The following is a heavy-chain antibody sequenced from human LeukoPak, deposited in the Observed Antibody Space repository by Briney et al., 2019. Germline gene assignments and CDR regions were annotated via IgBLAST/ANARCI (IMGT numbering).Heavy chain of an antibody. V-gene: IGHV4-34*01. J-gene: IGHJ4*02. Sequence: SETLSLTCAVYGGSFSGYYWSWIRQPPGKGLEWIGEINHSGSTNYNPSLKSRVTISVDTSKNQFSLKLSSVTAADTAVHYCASNYYDSPMGYWGQGTLVTVSS. CDR3: ASNYYDSPMGY. CDR1: GGSFSGYY. D-gene: IGHD3-22*01. CDR2: INHSGST.